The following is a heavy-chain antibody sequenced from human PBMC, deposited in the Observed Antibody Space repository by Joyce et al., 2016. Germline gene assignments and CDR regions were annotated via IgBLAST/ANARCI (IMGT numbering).Heavy chain of an antibody. V-gene: IGHV4-39*01. CDR1: GGSVSDTSYY. CDR2: ISYSCDT. J-gene: IGHJ5*02. Sequence: QLQLQESGPGLVKPSETLSLTCSVSGGSVSDTSYYWSWIRQPPGKGLEWIGSISYSCDTYYNPSLKSRVTISMDTSKNQFSLKVTSVTAADTAVYYCAKLNRIKIFGVLTPNWFDPWGQGTLVTVSS. CDR3: AKLNRIKIFGVLTPNWFDP. D-gene: IGHD3-3*01.